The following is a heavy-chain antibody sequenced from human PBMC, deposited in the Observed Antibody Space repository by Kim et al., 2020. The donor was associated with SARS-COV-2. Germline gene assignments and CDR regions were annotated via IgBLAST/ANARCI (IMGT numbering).Heavy chain of an antibody. CDR1: GGSISSSSYY. V-gene: IGHV4-39*01. Sequence: SETLSLTCTVSGGSISSSSYYWGWIRQPPGKGLEWIGSIYYSGSTYYNPSLKSRVTISVDTSKNQFSLKLSSVTAADTAVYYCARHVWLEPRKGYAFDIWGQGTMVTVSS. D-gene: IGHD1-1*01. J-gene: IGHJ3*02. CDR2: IYYSGST. CDR3: ARHVWLEPRKGYAFDI.